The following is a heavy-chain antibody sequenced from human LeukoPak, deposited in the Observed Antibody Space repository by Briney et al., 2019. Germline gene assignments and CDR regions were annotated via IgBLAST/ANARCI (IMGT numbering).Heavy chain of an antibody. Sequence: GASVKVSCKASGYTFTGYYMHWVRQAPGQGLEWMGWINPNSGGTNYAQKFQGRVTMTRDTSISTAYMELSRLRSDDTAVYYCATQKGSSGYVEYDFDYWGQGTLVTVSS. CDR3: ATQKGSSGYVEYDFDY. V-gene: IGHV1-2*02. CDR1: GYTFTGYY. J-gene: IGHJ4*02. CDR2: INPNSGGT. D-gene: IGHD5-12*01.